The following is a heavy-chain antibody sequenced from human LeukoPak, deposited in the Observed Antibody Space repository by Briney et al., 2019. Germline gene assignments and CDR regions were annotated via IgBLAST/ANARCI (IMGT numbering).Heavy chain of an antibody. V-gene: IGHV3-48*04. CDR1: GFTFSNYS. CDR2: ISSTSSTI. J-gene: IGHJ4*02. Sequence: PGGSLRLSCATTGFTFSNYSMNWVRQAPGKGLEWISYISSTSSTIYYADSVKGRFTISRDNTKNSLYLQMNSLRAEDTAVYYCARDKVGYGSGAIDYWGQGTLVTVSS. D-gene: IGHD3-10*01. CDR3: ARDKVGYGSGAIDY.